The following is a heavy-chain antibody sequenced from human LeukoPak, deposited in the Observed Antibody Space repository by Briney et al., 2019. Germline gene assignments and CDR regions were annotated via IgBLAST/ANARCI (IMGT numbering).Heavy chain of an antibody. CDR2: VYNSGST. CDR3: ARRGGRGSSYWFDP. D-gene: IGHD3-10*01. V-gene: IGHV4-4*09. J-gene: IGHJ5*02. Sequence: KPSETLSLTCTVSGGSISSYYWTWIRQPPGKGLEWIGYVYNSGSTKYNPSLQSRVTISVDTSKSQFSLKLTSVTAADTAVYYCARRGGRGSSYWFDPWGQGTLVTVSS. CDR1: GGSISSYY.